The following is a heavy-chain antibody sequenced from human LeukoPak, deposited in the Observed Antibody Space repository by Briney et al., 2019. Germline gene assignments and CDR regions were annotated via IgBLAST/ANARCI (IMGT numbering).Heavy chain of an antibody. Sequence: GASLKISCKGSGYSFTSYWNGWVRQMPGKGREGMGSIYPGDANTRYSPSFQSQVTISADKSISPAYLQWSSLKASDTAMYYCARHIITGSSDEMDYFDYWGQGTLVTVSS. CDR3: ARHIITGSSDEMDYFDY. CDR1: GYSFTSYW. J-gene: IGHJ4*02. V-gene: IGHV5-51*01. D-gene: IGHD1-14*01. CDR2: IYPGDANT.